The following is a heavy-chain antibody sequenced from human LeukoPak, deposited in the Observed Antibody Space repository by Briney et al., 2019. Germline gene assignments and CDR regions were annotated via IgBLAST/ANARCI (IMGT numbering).Heavy chain of an antibody. CDR2: IYSGGTT. CDR1: GFTASSNY. V-gene: IGHV3-53*01. CDR3: ASEELSDRGGGNYGFYYYMGV. J-gene: IGHJ6*03. Sequence: GGSLRLSCAASGFTASSNYMSWVRQAPGKGLEWVSLIYSGGTTYYTDSVKGRFLISRDNSKNTLYLQMNSLRAEDTAVYYCASEELSDRGGGNYGFYYYMGVWGKGTTVTVSS. D-gene: IGHD4-23*01.